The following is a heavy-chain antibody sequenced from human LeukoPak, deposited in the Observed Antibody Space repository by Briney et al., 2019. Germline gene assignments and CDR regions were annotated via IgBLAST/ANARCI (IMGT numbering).Heavy chain of an antibody. Sequence: TSSETLSLTCAVSGGSISSSNWWSWVRQPPGKGLEWIGEIYHSGSTYYTPSLKSRVTISVNTSKNQFSLKLSSVTAADTAVYYCASVVSSGWSGPWGQGTLVTVSS. V-gene: IGHV4-4*02. J-gene: IGHJ5*02. CDR1: GGSISSSNW. CDR3: ASVVSSGWSGP. CDR2: IYHSGST. D-gene: IGHD6-19*01.